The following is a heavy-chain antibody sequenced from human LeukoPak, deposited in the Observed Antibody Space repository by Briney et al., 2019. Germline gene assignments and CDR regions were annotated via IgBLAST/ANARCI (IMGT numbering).Heavy chain of an antibody. V-gene: IGHV4-59*01. CDR3: ARWYYYDSSGAVDY. J-gene: IGHJ4*02. D-gene: IGHD3-22*01. CDR1: GGSTSSYY. CDR2: IYYTGST. Sequence: PSETLSLTCTVSGGSTSSYYWSWIRQPPGKGLEWIGYIYYTGSTNYNPSLKSRVTISVDTSKNQFSLKLGSVTAADTAVYYCARWYYYDSSGAVDYWGQGTLATVSS.